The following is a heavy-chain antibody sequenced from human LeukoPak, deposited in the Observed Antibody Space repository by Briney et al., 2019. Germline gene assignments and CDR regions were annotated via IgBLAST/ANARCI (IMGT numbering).Heavy chain of an antibody. CDR3: ARGRPFIVGATYYFDY. CDR2: INHSGST. J-gene: IGHJ4*02. CDR1: GGSFSGYY. Sequence: PSETLSLTCAVYGGSFSGYYWSWIRQPPGKGLEWIGEINHSGSTNYNPSLKSRVTISVDTSKNQFSLKLSSVTAADTAVCYCARGRPFIVGATYYFDYWGQGTLVTVSS. D-gene: IGHD1-26*01. V-gene: IGHV4-34*01.